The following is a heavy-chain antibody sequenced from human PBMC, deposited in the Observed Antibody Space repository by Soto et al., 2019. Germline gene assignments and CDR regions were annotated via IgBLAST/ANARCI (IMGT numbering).Heavy chain of an antibody. D-gene: IGHD4-17*01. CDR2: IWYDGSNK. CDR3: ARGAGLGVTTYSYGMDV. J-gene: IGHJ6*02. V-gene: IGHV3-33*01. CDR1: GFTFSSYG. Sequence: PGGSLRLSCAASGFTFSSYGMHWVRQAPGKGLEWVAVIWYDGSNKYYADSVKGRFTISRDNSKNTLYLQMNSLRAEDTAVYYCARGAGLGVTTYSYGMDVWGQGTTVTVSS.